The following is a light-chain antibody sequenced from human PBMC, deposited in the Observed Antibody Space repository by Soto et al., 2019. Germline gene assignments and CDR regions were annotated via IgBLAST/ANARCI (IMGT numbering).Light chain of an antibody. CDR3: QQGYTNQGT. J-gene: IGKJ4*02. CDR1: QSLSRH. CDR2: GAS. V-gene: IGKV1-39*01. Sequence: DFQMTQSPSSLAPSVGDRVIPTLRASQSLSRHLNWYPQKPGRAPTLLIYGASNLPSGVPSRFSGSGSGTDFNITISSLLPEDFATYYCQQGYTNQGTFGRGTRVEIK.